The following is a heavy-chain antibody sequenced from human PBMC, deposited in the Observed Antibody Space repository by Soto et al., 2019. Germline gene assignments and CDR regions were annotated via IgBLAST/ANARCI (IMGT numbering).Heavy chain of an antibody. CDR3: ASGKSGSYDY. J-gene: IGHJ4*02. V-gene: IGHV3-23*01. Sequence: PGGSLRLSCAASGFTFSSYAMSWVRQAPGKGLEWVSAISGSGGSTYHADSVKFRFTISRDNAKNSLYLQMNSLRVEDTAVYFCASGKSGSYDYWGQGPLVTVSS. D-gene: IGHD1-26*01. CDR1: GFTFSSYA. CDR2: ISGSGGST.